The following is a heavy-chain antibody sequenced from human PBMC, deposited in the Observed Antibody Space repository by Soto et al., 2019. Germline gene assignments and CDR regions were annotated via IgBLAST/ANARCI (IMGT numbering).Heavy chain of an antibody. D-gene: IGHD3-3*01. CDR3: ARAXRGYYDFWSGYPIYFDY. Sequence: SETLSLTCAVYGGSFSCYYWSWIRQPPGKGLEWIGEINHSGSTNYNPSLKSRVTISVDTSKNQFSLKLSSVTAADTAVYYCARAXRGYYDFWSGYPIYFDYWGQGTLVTVSS. CDR2: INHSGST. J-gene: IGHJ4*02. V-gene: IGHV4-34*01. CDR1: GGSFSCYY.